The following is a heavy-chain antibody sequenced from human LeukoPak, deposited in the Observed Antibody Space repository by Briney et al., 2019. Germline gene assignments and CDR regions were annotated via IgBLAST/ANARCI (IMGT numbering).Heavy chain of an antibody. J-gene: IGHJ3*02. CDR2: ISDSGDNT. CDR1: GSTLHRFG. CDR3: ATYSVPLSFDI. Sequence: GGSLWCTYAASGSTLHRFGMSCDRQAPGKGLEWVSSISDSGDNTYYADSVKGRFIISRDNSNNTLYLQMNSLRAEDTAVYYCATYSVPLSFDIWGQGAMITVSS. D-gene: IGHD3-16*02. V-gene: IGHV3-23*01.